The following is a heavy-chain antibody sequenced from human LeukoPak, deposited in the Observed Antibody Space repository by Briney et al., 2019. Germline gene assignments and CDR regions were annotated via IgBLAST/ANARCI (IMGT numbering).Heavy chain of an antibody. Sequence: PGGSLRLSCAASGFTFSSYAMSWVRQAPGKGLEWVSAISGSGGSTYYADSVKGRFTISRDNSKNTLYLQMNSLRAEDTAVYYCAKATESQLTYYYYMDVWGKGTTVTVSS. CDR3: AKATESQLTYYYYMDV. CDR1: GFTFSSYA. J-gene: IGHJ6*03. CDR2: ISGSGGST. D-gene: IGHD1-14*01. V-gene: IGHV3-23*01.